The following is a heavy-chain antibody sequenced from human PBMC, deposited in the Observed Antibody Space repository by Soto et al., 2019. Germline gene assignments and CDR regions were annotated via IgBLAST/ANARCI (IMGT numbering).Heavy chain of an antibody. CDR2: IKSKADGGTT. CDR3: TTEGITMALYFDY. J-gene: IGHJ4*02. CDR1: GFTFLNAW. V-gene: IGHV3-15*01. D-gene: IGHD3-10*01. Sequence: GGSLRLSCAASGFTFLNAWMSWVRPAPGKGLEWVGRIKSKADGGTTNYSATVKGRFTISRDASKNTMYLQMNSLKTEDTAVYYCTTEGITMALYFDYWGQGTLVTVSS.